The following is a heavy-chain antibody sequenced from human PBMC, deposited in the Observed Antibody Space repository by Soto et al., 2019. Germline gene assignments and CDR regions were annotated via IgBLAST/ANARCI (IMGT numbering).Heavy chain of an antibody. CDR1: GFTFTRYS. D-gene: IGHD2-21*01. J-gene: IGHJ4*02. V-gene: IGHV3-21*06. CDR3: VRGGGGGLFEH. Sequence: GGSLRLSCAASGFTFTRYSMNWVRQAPGKGLEWVSSISSTTNYIYYGDSMKGRFTISRDNAKNSLYLEMNSLGVDDTAVYSCVRGGGGGLFEHWGQGVLVTVSS. CDR2: ISSTTNYI.